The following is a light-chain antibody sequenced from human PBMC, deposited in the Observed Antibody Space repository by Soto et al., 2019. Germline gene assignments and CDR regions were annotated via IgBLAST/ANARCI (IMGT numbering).Light chain of an antibody. CDR3: SSYTRSSSYV. V-gene: IGLV2-14*01. Sequence: QSALTQPASVSGSPGQSITISCTGTSSDVGGYKYVSWYQQHPGKAPKVMIYEVSNRPSGVSNRFSGSKSGNTASLSISGLQAEDEADYYCSSYTRSSSYVFGTGTKVTVL. J-gene: IGLJ1*01. CDR1: SSDVGGYKY. CDR2: EVS.